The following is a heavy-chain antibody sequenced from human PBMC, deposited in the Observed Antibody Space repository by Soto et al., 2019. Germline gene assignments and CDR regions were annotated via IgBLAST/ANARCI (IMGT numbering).Heavy chain of an antibody. CDR1: GFTFSGYA. V-gene: IGHV3-23*01. J-gene: IGHJ4*02. CDR3: AKDIGLYCTNGVCCLDY. D-gene: IGHD2-8*01. Sequence: GGSLRLSCAASGFTFSGYAMSWVRQAPGKGLEWVSAISGSGGSTYYADSVKGRFTISRDNSKNTLYLQMNSLRAEDTAVYYCAKDIGLYCTNGVCCLDYWGQGTLVTVS. CDR2: ISGSGGST.